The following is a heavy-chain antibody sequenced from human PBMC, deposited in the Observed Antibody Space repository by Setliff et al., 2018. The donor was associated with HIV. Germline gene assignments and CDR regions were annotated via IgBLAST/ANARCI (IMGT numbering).Heavy chain of an antibody. V-gene: IGHV3-21*01. CDR1: GFTFSSYS. CDR3: ARGCTGDFH. D-gene: IGHD2-8*02. CDR2: ISRTSSYI. Sequence: GGSLRLSCAASGFTFSSYSMNWVRQAPGKGLEWVSFISRTSSYIYYADSLKGRFTISRDNAKNSLYLQMNSLRAEDTAVYYCARGCTGDFHWGQGTLVTVSS. J-gene: IGHJ1*01.